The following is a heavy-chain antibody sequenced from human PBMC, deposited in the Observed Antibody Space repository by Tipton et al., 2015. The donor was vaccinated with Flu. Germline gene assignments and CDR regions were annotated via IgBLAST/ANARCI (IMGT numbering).Heavy chain of an antibody. CDR3: ARISMNGDVVGDAFDI. J-gene: IGHJ3*02. D-gene: IGHD3-22*01. CDR2: IGGDGSRT. Sequence: SLRLSCAASGFPFSRYWMHWVRQAPGKGLVWVSRIGGDGSRTRYADSVKGRFTISRDNAKNTLDLQMNSLRVEDTAVYYCARISMNGDVVGDAFDIWGQGTMVTVSS. CDR1: GFPFSRYW. V-gene: IGHV3-74*01.